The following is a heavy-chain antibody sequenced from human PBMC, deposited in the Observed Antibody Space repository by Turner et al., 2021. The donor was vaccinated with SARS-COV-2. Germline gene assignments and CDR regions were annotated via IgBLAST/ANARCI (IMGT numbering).Heavy chain of an antibody. CDR1: GFTFSSYT. Sequence: EVQLLESGGGLVQPGGSLRLSCAASGFTFSSYTMTWVRQAPGKGLQWVSAIRGSGSGTYYADSVKGRFTNSRDNSKSTLYLQMSSLRAEDTAIYYCAKDVGVASLVGATADYWGQGTLVTVSS. CDR3: AKDVGVASLVGATADY. CDR2: IRGSGSGT. V-gene: IGHV3-23*01. D-gene: IGHD1-26*01. J-gene: IGHJ4*01.